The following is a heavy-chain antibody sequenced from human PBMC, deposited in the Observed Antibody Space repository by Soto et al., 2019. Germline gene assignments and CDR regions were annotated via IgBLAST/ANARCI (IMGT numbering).Heavy chain of an antibody. V-gene: IGHV1-69*01. J-gene: IGHJ4*02. CDR2: IIPIFGTA. D-gene: IGHD6-13*01. Sequence: QVQLVQSGAEVKKPGSSVKVSCKASGGTFSSYAISWVRQAPGQGLEWMGGIIPIFGTANYAQKFQGRVTITAGESRSTAYMELGSLGSEDTVVYYCARDISAAGTPNFDYWGQGTLVTVSS. CDR1: GGTFSSYA. CDR3: ARDISAAGTPNFDY.